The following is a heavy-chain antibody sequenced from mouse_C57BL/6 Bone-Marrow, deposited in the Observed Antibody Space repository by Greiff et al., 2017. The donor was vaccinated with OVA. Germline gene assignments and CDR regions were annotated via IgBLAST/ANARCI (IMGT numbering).Heavy chain of an antibody. D-gene: IGHD2-4*01. V-gene: IGHV5-16*01. CDR3: ARAAIYYDYDYFDY. Sequence: EVKLVESEGGLVQPGSAMKLSCTASGFTFSDYYMAWVRQVPEKGLEWVAKLNYDGSSTYYLDSLKSRFIISRDNAKNILYLQMSSLKSEDTATYYCARAAIYYDYDYFDYWGQGTTLTVSS. J-gene: IGHJ2*01. CDR2: LNYDGSST. CDR1: GFTFSDYY.